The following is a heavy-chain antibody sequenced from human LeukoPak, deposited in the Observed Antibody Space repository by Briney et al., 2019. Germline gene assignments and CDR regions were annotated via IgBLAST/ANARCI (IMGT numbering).Heavy chain of an antibody. Sequence: ASVKVSCKASGYTFTSYDISWVRQAPGQGLEWMGWISGYNGNTNYAQKLQGRVTMTTDTSTSTAYMELRSLRSDDTAVYYCARDLYSGSYYLDYWGQGTLVAVSS. CDR1: GYTFTSYD. J-gene: IGHJ4*02. CDR3: ARDLYSGSYYLDY. CDR2: ISGYNGNT. D-gene: IGHD1-26*01. V-gene: IGHV1-18*01.